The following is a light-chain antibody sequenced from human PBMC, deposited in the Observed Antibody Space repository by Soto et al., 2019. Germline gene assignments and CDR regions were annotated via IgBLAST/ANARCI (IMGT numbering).Light chain of an antibody. Sequence: QSVLTQPASVSGSPGQSITISCTGTSSDVGSYNLVSWYQQHPGKAPKLMIYEVTKRPSGVSNRFSGSKSGNTASLTISGLQAEDEADYYCDSYAGRSNSVFGNGTKVTVL. J-gene: IGLJ1*01. V-gene: IGLV2-23*02. CDR1: SSDVGSYNL. CDR2: EVT. CDR3: DSYAGRSNSV.